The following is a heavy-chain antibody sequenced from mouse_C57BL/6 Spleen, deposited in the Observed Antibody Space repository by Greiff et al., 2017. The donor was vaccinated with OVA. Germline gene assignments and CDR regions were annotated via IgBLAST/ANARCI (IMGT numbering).Heavy chain of an antibody. D-gene: IGHD1-1*01. CDR2: IDPETGGT. J-gene: IGHJ4*01. CDR3: TRPIYYYGSSPYGGAMDY. CDR1: GYTFTDYE. Sequence: QVQLQQSGAELVRPGASVTLSCKASGYTFTDYEMHWVKQTPVHGLEWIGAIDPETGGTAYNQKFKGKAILTADKSPSTAYMELRSLTSEDSAVYYCTRPIYYYGSSPYGGAMDYWGQGTSVTVSS. V-gene: IGHV1-15*01.